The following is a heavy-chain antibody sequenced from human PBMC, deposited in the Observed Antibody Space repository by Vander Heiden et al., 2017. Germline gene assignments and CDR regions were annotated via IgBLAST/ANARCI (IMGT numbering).Heavy chain of an antibody. CDR3: AKGGTTVTTSLDY. V-gene: IGHV3-30*18. CDR2: ISNDGSSK. CDR1: GPIFSTYG. D-gene: IGHD4-17*01. Sequence: QVQLVESGGGVVQPGRSLRLSCAASGPIFSTYGMHWVREAPGKGLEWVAVISNDGSSKYYADSVKGRFTISRDNSKNTLSLQMDSLRAEDTAVYYCAKGGTTVTTSLDYWGQGSLVTVSS. J-gene: IGHJ4*02.